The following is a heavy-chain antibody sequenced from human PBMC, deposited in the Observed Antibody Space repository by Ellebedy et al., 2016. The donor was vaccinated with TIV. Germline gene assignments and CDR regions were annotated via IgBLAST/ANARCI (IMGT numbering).Heavy chain of an antibody. CDR1: GGSINSGDYY. V-gene: IGHV4-30-4*01. Sequence: MPSETLSLTCTVPGGSINSGDYYWSWIRQPPGKGLEWVGYIYYSGSAYYNSSLKGRVKILVDRSKKQISLELNSVTAADTAVYFCARGLTGNAFDIWGQGAMVTVSS. D-gene: IGHD1-20*01. J-gene: IGHJ3*02. CDR3: ARGLTGNAFDI. CDR2: IYYSGSA.